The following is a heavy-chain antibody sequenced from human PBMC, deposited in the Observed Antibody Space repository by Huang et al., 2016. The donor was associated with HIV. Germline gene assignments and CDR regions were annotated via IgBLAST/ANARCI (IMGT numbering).Heavy chain of an antibody. CDR2: ISVYNGDT. V-gene: IGHV1-18*01. Sequence: QVQLVQSGAEVKKPGASVKVSCEASNYNFGSHGISWVRQAPGQGLEWMGGISVYNGDTKYAQKCQGRVTMTRETSTRTAYMELTSLRCDDTAVYYCARSGFGVVITTTLDYYYMDVWGTGTTVTVSS. CDR3: ARSGFGVVITTTLDYYYMDV. D-gene: IGHD3-3*01. CDR1: NYNFGSHG. J-gene: IGHJ6*03.